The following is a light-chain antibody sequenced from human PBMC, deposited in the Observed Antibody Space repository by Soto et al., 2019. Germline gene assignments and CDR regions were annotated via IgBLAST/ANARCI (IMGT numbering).Light chain of an antibody. Sequence: QSVLTQLPSVSGAPGQRVTISCTGSSSDIGAGYDVHWYQQLPGKAPTLLIYGNTKRPSGVPDRFSGSRSGTSASLAITGLQAEDEADYYCQSYDSSLRHYVFGTGTKLTVL. J-gene: IGLJ1*01. CDR1: SSDIGAGYD. CDR2: GNT. V-gene: IGLV1-40*01. CDR3: QSYDSSLRHYV.